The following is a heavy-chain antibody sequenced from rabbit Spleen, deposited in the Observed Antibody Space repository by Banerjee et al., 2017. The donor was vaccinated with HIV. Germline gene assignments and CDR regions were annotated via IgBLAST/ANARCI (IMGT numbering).Heavy chain of an antibody. CDR3: ARDLVGVIGWNFYL. CDR1: GISFGISDY. CDR2: IDAGSSGFT. V-gene: IGHV1S40*01. D-gene: IGHD1-1*01. Sequence: QSLEESGGGLVQPEGSLTLTCTASGISFGISDYMCWVRQAPGKGLEWIACIDAGSSGFTYHASWAKGRFTISKTSSTTVTLQATSLTAADTATYFCARDLVGVIGWNFYLWGPGTLVTVS. J-gene: IGHJ6*01.